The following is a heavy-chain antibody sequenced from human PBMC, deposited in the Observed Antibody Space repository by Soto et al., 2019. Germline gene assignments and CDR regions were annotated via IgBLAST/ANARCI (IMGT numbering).Heavy chain of an antibody. V-gene: IGHV3-30*18. CDR1: GFTFSNYG. CDR2: ISYDGSNI. J-gene: IGHJ3*02. Sequence: QVQLVESGGGVVQPGKSLRLSCAASGFTFSNYGMHWVRQAPGKGLDWVAVISYDGSNIYYADSVKGRFTISRDNSKNTLYLQMNTMRAEDTAVYYCANPPVEYSASYSFDIWGQGTMVTVSS. D-gene: IGHD6-6*01. CDR3: ANPPVEYSASYSFDI.